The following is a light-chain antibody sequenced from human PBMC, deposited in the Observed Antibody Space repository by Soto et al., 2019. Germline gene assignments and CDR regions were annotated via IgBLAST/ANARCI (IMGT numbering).Light chain of an antibody. CDR1: QSVSSY. Sequence: EIEMTQSPATLSVSPGERATLSCRASQSVSSYLAWYQQKPGQAPRLLIYDASNRATGIPDRFSGSGSGTDFTLTISSLEPEDSAVYYCQHRSKWPLTFGGGTKVDIK. V-gene: IGKV3-11*01. CDR3: QHRSKWPLT. CDR2: DAS. J-gene: IGKJ4*01.